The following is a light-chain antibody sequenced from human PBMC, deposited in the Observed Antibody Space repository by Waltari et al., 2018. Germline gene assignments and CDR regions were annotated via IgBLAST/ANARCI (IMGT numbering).Light chain of an antibody. V-gene: IGKV1-9*01. CDR1: QGIDSY. CDR3: QQLKSYPLT. J-gene: IGKJ4*01. Sequence: DIQLTQSPSFLSASVGDRVTITCRASQGIDSYSAWYQQKPGKAPKLLIDVASTLQSGVPSRFSGSGSGTEFTLTISNLQPEDFATYYCQQLKSYPLTFGGGTKVEIK. CDR2: VAS.